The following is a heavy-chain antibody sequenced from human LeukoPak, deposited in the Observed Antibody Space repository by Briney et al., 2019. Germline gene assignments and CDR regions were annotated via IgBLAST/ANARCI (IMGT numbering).Heavy chain of an antibody. CDR2: IYTSGST. Sequence: PSQTLSLTCTVSGGSISSGSYYWSWIRQPAGKGLEWIGRIYTSGSTNYNPSLKSRVTISVDTSKNQFSLKLSSVTAADTAVYYCATYYGDYLHDAFDIWGQGTMVTVSS. J-gene: IGHJ3*02. CDR1: GGSISSGSYY. D-gene: IGHD4-17*01. CDR3: ATYYGDYLHDAFDI. V-gene: IGHV4-61*02.